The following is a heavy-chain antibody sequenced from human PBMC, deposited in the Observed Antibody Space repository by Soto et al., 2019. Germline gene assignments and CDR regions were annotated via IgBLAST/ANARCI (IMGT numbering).Heavy chain of an antibody. D-gene: IGHD6-6*01. CDR3: ARGESSPSHFDY. V-gene: IGHV3-53*01. J-gene: IGHJ4*02. CDR2: LYSGGTT. CDR1: GFTVSSNY. Sequence: GGSLRLSCAASGFTVSSNYMSWVRQAPGKGLEWVSILYSGGTTYYADSLKGRFTISRDNSKNTLYLEMNNLRTEDTAVYYCARGESSPSHFDYWGQGTQVTVSS.